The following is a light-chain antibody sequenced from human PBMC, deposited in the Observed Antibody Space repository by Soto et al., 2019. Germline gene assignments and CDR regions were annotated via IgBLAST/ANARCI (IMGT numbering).Light chain of an antibody. J-gene: IGKJ4*01. CDR3: QQYVSTPLT. CDR2: GAS. CDR1: ESVRSGY. Sequence: EVVLTQSPGTLSLSPGERATLSYRASESVRSGYLAWYQQKPGQAPTLLIFGASSRATGTPDRFSGSGSGTDFTLTISRLEPEDFAVYYCQQYVSTPLTFGGGTKVEI. V-gene: IGKV3-20*01.